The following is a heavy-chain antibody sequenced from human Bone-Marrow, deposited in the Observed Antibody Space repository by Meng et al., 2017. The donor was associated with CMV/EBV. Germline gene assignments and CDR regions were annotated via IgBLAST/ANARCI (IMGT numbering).Heavy chain of an antibody. V-gene: IGHV3-23*01. CDR3: ARGERGYSYGFYYYYGMDV. CDR2: ISISGHHT. CDR1: GFTFSNYA. J-gene: IGHJ6*02. Sequence: GESLKISCAATGFTFSNYAMSWVRQAPGKGLEWVSGISISGHHTYYADSVKGRFTISRDNSKNTLYLQMNSLRAEDTAVYYCARGERGYSYGFYYYYGMDVWGQGTTVTV. D-gene: IGHD5-18*01.